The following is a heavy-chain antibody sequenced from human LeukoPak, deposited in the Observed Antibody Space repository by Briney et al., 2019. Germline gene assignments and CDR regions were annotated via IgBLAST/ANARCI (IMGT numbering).Heavy chain of an antibody. Sequence: GGSLRLSCTVSGFTVSSNSMSWVRQAPGKGLEWVANIKQDGSERHYVDSVKGRFTISRDNAKNSLFLQMNSLRAEDTAVYYCASGDVFDIWGQGTMVSVSS. J-gene: IGHJ3*02. CDR1: GFTVSSNS. CDR2: IKQDGSER. CDR3: ASGDVFDI. V-gene: IGHV3-7*01.